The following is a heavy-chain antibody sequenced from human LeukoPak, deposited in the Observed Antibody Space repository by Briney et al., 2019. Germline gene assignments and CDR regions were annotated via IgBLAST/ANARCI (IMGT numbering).Heavy chain of an antibody. Sequence: PGGSLRLSCAASGFTFSSYWMHWVRQAPGKGLVWVSRINSDGSSTNYADSVKGRFTISRDNAKNTLYLQMNSLRAEDTAVYYCARDYDILTGYSPGAFDIWGQGTMVTVSS. CDR2: INSDGSST. J-gene: IGHJ3*02. D-gene: IGHD3-9*01. V-gene: IGHV3-74*01. CDR3: ARDYDILTGYSPGAFDI. CDR1: GFTFSSYW.